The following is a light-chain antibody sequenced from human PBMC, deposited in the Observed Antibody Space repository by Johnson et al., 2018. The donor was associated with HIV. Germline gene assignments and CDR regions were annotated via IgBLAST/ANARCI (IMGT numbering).Light chain of an antibody. Sequence: QLVLTQPPSVSAAPGQKVTISCSGSSSNIGNNYVSWYQQLPGTAPKLLIYQTNKRPSGIPDRFSGSKSGTSATLGITGLQTGDEADYYCGTWDSSLGVYVFGTGTKVTVL. CDR2: QTN. CDR1: SSNIGNNY. CDR3: GTWDSSLGVYV. V-gene: IGLV1-51*02. J-gene: IGLJ1*01.